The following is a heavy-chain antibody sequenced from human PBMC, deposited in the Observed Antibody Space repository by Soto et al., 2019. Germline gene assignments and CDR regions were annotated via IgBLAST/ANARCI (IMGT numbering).Heavy chain of an antibody. CDR1: GFTFSDHY. CDR2: TRNKANSYTT. J-gene: IGHJ4*02. D-gene: IGHD6-19*01. CDR3: ARVEGSGWIFDY. Sequence: EVPLVESGGGLVQPGGSLRLSCAASGFTFSDHYMDWVRQAPGKGLEWVGRTRNKANSYTTEYAASVKGRFTISRDDSKNSLYLQMNSLKTEDTAVYYCARVEGSGWIFDYWGQGTLVTVSS. V-gene: IGHV3-72*01.